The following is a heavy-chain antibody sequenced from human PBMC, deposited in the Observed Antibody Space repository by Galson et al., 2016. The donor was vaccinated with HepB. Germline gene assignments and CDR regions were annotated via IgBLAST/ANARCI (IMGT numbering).Heavy chain of an antibody. V-gene: IGHV3-33*01. CDR2: IWSDATNK. Sequence: SLRLSCAASGFSFRTYGMHWVRQAPGKGLEWLAVIWSDATNKYYLDSVRGRFTISRDDSRNTLYLQMNSLRPEDTALYYCARDLLGGPQLWGLFDFWGQGTLVAVSS. D-gene: IGHD5-18*01. J-gene: IGHJ4*02. CDR1: GFSFRTYG. CDR3: ARDLLGGPQLWGLFDF.